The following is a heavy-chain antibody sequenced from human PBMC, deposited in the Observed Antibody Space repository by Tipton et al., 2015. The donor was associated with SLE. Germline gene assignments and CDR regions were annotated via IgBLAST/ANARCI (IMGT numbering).Heavy chain of an antibody. Sequence: LRLSCAASGFTFSSYSMNWIRQPPGKGLEWIGEINHSGSTNYYPSLKSRVTISVDTSKNQFSLKLTSVTAADTAVYYCAHFVGYWGQGTLVTVSS. V-gene: IGHV4-34*08. CDR1: GFTFSSYS. CDR2: INHSGST. CDR3: AHFVGY. J-gene: IGHJ4*02.